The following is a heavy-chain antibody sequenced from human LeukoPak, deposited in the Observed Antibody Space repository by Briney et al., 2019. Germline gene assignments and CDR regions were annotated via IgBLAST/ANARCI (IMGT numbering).Heavy chain of an antibody. V-gene: IGHV4-34*01. CDR2: IYYSGST. D-gene: IGHD3-3*01. J-gene: IGHJ4*02. CDR1: GGPFIGNY. Sequence: SETLSLTCAVYGGPFIGNYWIWIRQPPGKGLEWIGSIYYSGSTYYNPSFKSRVTISVDASKNQFSLRLSSVTPADTAVYYCARHSFGFDSWGQGALLTVSS. CDR3: ARHSFGFDS.